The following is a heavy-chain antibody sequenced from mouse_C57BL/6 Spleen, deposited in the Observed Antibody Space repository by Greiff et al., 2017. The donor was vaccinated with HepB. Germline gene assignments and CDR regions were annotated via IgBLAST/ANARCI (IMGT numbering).Heavy chain of an antibody. J-gene: IGHJ2*01. V-gene: IGHV1-64*01. Sequence: QVQLQQPGAELVKPGASVKLSCKASGYTFTSYWMHWVKQRPGQGLEWIGMIHPNSGSTNYNEKFKSKATLTVDKSSSTAYMQLSSLTSEDSAVYYCARWTTVVAGDYFDYWGQGTTLTVSS. CDR3: ARWTTVVAGDYFDY. CDR2: IHPNSGST. D-gene: IGHD1-1*01. CDR1: GYTFTSYW.